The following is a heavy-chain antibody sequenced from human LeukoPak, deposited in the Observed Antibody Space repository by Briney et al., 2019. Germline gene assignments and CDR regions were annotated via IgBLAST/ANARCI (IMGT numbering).Heavy chain of an antibody. Sequence: GGSLRLSCAPSRLSFSRYWMSGFRKSPGRGRGGVANIKKDGSEKYYVDSVKGRFTISRDNAKNSLYLQMNSLRAEDTAVYYCAREGAYYDFWSGYPYYFDYWGQGTLVTVSS. V-gene: IGHV3-7*01. D-gene: IGHD3-3*01. CDR3: AREGAYYDFWSGYPYYFDY. CDR1: RLSFSRYW. CDR2: IKKDGSEK. J-gene: IGHJ4*02.